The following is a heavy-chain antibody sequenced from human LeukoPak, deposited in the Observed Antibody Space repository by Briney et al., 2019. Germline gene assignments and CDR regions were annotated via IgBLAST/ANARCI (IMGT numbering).Heavy chain of an antibody. CDR1: GGSISSSNW. V-gene: IGHV4-4*02. Sequence: SETLSLTCAVSGGSISSSNWWSWVRQPPGKGLEWIGEIYHSGSTNYNPSLKSRVTISVDKSKNQFSLKLSSVTAADTAVYYCARAQGPQCGDLPFFDYWGQGTLVTVSS. CDR2: IYHSGST. CDR3: ARAQGPQCGDLPFFDY. J-gene: IGHJ4*02. D-gene: IGHD4-17*01.